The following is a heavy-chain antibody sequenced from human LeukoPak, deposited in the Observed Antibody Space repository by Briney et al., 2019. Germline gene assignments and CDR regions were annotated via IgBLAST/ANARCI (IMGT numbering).Heavy chain of an antibody. CDR3: ARRGHFEFWSGYFQRLEGWFDP. J-gene: IGHJ5*02. CDR1: GFRFSTYW. D-gene: IGHD3-3*01. V-gene: IGHV3-7*01. CDR2: IKQDGSEK. Sequence: GGSLRLSCAACGFRFSTYWMSWVRQAPGKGLEWVANIKQDGSEKYYVDSVKGRFTVSRDNAKNSLYLEMNSLRAEDTAVYYCARRGHFEFWSGYFQRLEGWFDPWGQGTLVTVSA.